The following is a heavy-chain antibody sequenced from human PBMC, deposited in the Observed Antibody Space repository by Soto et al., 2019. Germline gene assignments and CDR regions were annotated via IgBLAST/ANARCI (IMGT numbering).Heavy chain of an antibody. V-gene: IGHV3-23*01. CDR2: ISGSAGST. CDR1: GFTFTTYG. D-gene: IGHD6-6*01. Sequence: EVQLLESGGGLVQPGGSLRLSCAASGFTFTTYGMSWVRQASGKGLEWVSAISGSAGSTYYADSVKGRFTISRDNSKNTLYLQMNSLRAEDTAVYYCAKNWDTTFSSSSHWGQGTLVSVSS. J-gene: IGHJ4*02. CDR3: AKNWDTTFSSSSH.